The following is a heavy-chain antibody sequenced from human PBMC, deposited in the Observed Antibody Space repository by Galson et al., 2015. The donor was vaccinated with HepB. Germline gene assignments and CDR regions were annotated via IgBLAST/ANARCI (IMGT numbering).Heavy chain of an antibody. V-gene: IGHV1-2*04. Sequence: SVKVSCKASGYTFTGYYMHWVRQAPGQGLEWMGWINPNSGGTNYAQKFQGWVTMTRDTSISTAYMELSRLRSDDTAVYYCARDSNPYCSSTSCYSYYYGMDVWGQGTTVTVSS. J-gene: IGHJ6*02. CDR1: GYTFTGYY. CDR3: ARDSNPYCSSTSCYSYYYGMDV. D-gene: IGHD2-2*02. CDR2: INPNSGGT.